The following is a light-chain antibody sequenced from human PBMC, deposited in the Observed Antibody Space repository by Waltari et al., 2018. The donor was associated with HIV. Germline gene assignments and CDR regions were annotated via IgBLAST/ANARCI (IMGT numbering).Light chain of an antibody. J-gene: IGLJ3*02. Sequence: QSVLTQPLSASGTPGQRVTISCSGSSSHIGDFSVSWYQHLPGAAPKLLIYANNRRPAGVPDRCSCSRSGTFASLAISGLRSEDEAVYSCAVWDDSLRGGVFGGGTKLTVL. CDR3: AVWDDSLRGGV. CDR2: ANN. V-gene: IGLV1-47*01. CDR1: SSHIGDFS.